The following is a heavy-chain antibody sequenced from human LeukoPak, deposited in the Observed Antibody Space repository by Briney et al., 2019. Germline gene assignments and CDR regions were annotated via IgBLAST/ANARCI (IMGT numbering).Heavy chain of an antibody. Sequence: SQTLSLTCAISGDSVSSNSAARNWIRQSPSRGLEWLGRTYYRSKWYNDYAVSVKSRITINPDTSKNQFSLQLNSVTPEDTAVYYCARGVNKEQWLEYYFDYWGQGTLVTVSS. D-gene: IGHD6-19*01. CDR1: GDSVSSNSAA. CDR3: ARGVNKEQWLEYYFDY. J-gene: IGHJ4*02. CDR2: TYYRSKWYN. V-gene: IGHV6-1*01.